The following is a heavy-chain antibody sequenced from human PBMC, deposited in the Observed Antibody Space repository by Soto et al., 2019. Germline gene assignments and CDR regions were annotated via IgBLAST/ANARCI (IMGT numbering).Heavy chain of an antibody. V-gene: IGHV3-21*01. J-gene: IGHJ6*02. Sequence: GGSLRLSCAASGFTFSSYSMNWVRQAPGKGLEWVSSISSSSSYIYYADSVKGRFTISRDNAKNSLYLQMNSLRAEDTAVYYCAREPPPGGMDVWGQGTTVTVSS. CDR1: GFTFSSYS. CDR3: AREPPPGGMDV. CDR2: ISSSSSYI.